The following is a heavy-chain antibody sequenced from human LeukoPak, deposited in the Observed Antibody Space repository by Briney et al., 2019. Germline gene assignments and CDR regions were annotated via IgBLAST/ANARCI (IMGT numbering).Heavy chain of an antibody. CDR3: ARRTYCGGDCYLPFDY. CDR2: IYPGDSDT. Sequence: GESLKISCKGSGYSFTSYWIGWVRQMPGKGLEWMGIIYPGDSDTRYSPSFQAQVTISADKSISTAYLQWSSLKASDTAMYYCARRTYCGGDCYLPFDYWGQGTLVTVSS. J-gene: IGHJ4*02. CDR1: GYSFTSYW. D-gene: IGHD2-21*01. V-gene: IGHV5-51*01.